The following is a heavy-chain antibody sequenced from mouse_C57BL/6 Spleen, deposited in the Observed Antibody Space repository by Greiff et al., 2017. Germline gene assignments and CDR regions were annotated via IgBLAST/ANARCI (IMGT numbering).Heavy chain of an antibody. CDR1: GYTFTSYW. V-gene: IGHV1-52*01. CDR2: IDPSDRET. Sequence: QVQLKQPGAELVRPGSSVKLSCKASGYTFTSYWMHWVKPRPIQGLEWIGNIDPSDRETHYNQKFKDKATLTVDKSSSTAYMQLCSLTSEDSAVYYGAKWYGSSDVDAIDYWGQGTSVTVSS. J-gene: IGHJ4*01. CDR3: AKWYGSSDVDAIDY. D-gene: IGHD1-1*01.